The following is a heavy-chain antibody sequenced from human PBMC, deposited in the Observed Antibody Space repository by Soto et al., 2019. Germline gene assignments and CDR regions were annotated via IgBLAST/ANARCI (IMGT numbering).Heavy chain of an antibody. CDR3: AKDGIVGAIEFDY. CDR1: GFTFSSYG. J-gene: IGHJ4*02. V-gene: IGHV3-30*18. Sequence: PGGSLRLSCAASGFTFSSYGMHWVRQAPGKGLEWVAVISYDGSNKYYADSVKGRFTISRDNSKNTLYLQMNSLRAEDTAVYYCAKDGIVGAIEFDYWGQGTLVTVSS. D-gene: IGHD1-26*01. CDR2: ISYDGSNK.